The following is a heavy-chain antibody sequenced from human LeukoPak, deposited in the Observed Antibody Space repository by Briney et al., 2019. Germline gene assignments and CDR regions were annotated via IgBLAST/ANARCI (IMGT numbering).Heavy chain of an antibody. CDR3: ARDPNRVYSSTLFDY. D-gene: IGHD6-13*01. CDR2: ISAYNGNT. Sequence: EASVKVSCKASGYTFTTYGISWVRQAPGQGLEWMGWISAYNGNTNYAQKLQGRVTMTTDTSTSTAYMELRSLRSDDTAVYYCARDPNRVYSSTLFDYWGQGTLVTVSS. CDR1: GYTFTTYG. V-gene: IGHV1-18*01. J-gene: IGHJ4*02.